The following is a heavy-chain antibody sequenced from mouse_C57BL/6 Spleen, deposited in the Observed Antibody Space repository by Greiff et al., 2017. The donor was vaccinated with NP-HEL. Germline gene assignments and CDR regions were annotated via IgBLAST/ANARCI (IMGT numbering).Heavy chain of an antibody. Sequence: VQLQQPGTELVKPGASVKLSCKASGYTFTSYWMHWVKQRPGQGLEWIGNINPSNGGTNYNEKFKSKATLTVDKSSSTAYMQLSSLTSEDSAVYYCAREGVGLGPSTAGAMDYWGQGTSVTVSS. J-gene: IGHJ4*01. CDR3: AREGVGLGPSTAGAMDY. CDR1: GYTFTSYW. V-gene: IGHV1-53*01. D-gene: IGHD1-2*01. CDR2: INPSNGGT.